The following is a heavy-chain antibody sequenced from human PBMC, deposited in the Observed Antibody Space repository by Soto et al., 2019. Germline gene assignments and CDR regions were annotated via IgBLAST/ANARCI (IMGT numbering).Heavy chain of an antibody. V-gene: IGHV3-53*01. D-gene: IGHD2-21*02. CDR3: ARAELAYCGGDCYPNGMDV. CDR2: IYSGGST. CDR1: GITVSSNY. Sequence: PGGSLRLSCAASGITVSSNYMSWVRQAPGKGLEWVSVIYSGGSTYYADSVKGRFTISRDNSKNTLYLQMNSLRAEDTAVYYCARAELAYCGGDCYPNGMDVWGQGTTVTVSS. J-gene: IGHJ6*02.